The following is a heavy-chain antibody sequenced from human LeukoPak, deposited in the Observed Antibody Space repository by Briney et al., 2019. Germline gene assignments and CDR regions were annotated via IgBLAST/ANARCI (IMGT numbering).Heavy chain of an antibody. D-gene: IGHD2-2*01. CDR3: ARGSRGSYYYYYMDV. Sequence: PGGSLRLSCAASGFTFSSYGMNWVRQAPGKGLEWVSYISSSSSTIYYADSVKGRFTISRDNAKNSLYLQMNSLRAEDTAVYYCARGSRGSYYYYYMDVWGKGTTVTVSS. CDR2: ISSSSSTI. V-gene: IGHV3-48*01. J-gene: IGHJ6*03. CDR1: GFTFSSYG.